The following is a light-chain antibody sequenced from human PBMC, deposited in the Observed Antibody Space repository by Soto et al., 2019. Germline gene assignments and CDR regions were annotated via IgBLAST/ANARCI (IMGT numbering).Light chain of an antibody. CDR2: DTS. CDR1: TGAVTSGHY. Sequence: QAVVTQEPSLTVSPGGTVTLTCGSSTGAVTSGHYPYWFQQKPGQAPRTLISDTSNKHSWTPARFSGSLLGGKAALTLSGAQPEDEAEYYCLLSHSGARVFGGGTKLT. CDR3: LLSHSGARV. V-gene: IGLV7-46*01. J-gene: IGLJ3*02.